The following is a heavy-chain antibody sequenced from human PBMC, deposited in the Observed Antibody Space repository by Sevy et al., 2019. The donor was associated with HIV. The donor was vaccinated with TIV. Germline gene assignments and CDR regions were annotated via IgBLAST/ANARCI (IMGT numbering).Heavy chain of an antibody. Sequence: GGSLRLSCAASGFTFSKYSMSWVRQPPGKGLEWVSTLSFGCGEINYADSVKGRFTSSRDKSKSSGYLQMNNLRPEDTAVYYCAREGCTKPHDYWGQGTLVTVSS. CDR1: GFTFSKYS. CDR2: LSFGCGEI. V-gene: IGHV3-23*01. CDR3: AREGCTKPHDY. J-gene: IGHJ4*02. D-gene: IGHD2-8*01.